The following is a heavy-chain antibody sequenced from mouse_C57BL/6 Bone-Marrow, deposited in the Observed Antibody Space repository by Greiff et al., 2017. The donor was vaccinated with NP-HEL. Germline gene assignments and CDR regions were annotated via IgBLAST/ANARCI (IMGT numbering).Heavy chain of an antibody. D-gene: IGHD1-1*01. CDR2: IYPGDGDT. CDR3: ARGYYGSKGY. J-gene: IGHJ2*01. CDR1: GYAFSSYW. Sequence: VKVVESGAELVKPGASVKISCKASGYAFSSYWMNWVKQRPGKGLEWIGQIYPGDGDTNYNGKFKGKATLTADKSSSTAYMQLSSLTSEDSAVYFCARGYYGSKGYWGQGTTLTVSS. V-gene: IGHV1-80*01.